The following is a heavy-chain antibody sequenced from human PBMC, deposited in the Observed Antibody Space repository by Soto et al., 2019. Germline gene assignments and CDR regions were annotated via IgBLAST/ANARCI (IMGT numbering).Heavy chain of an antibody. D-gene: IGHD6-19*01. CDR3: VRDRAVDWDIDV. Sequence: QVQVVQSGAEVKKPGASVKVSCKASGYTFSSCALHWVRQAPGQRLAWMGWINTDNGNTKYSPTFQGRVTITRDTSASTAYMELSSLTFEDTAVYYCVRDRAVDWDIDVWGRGTRVTVSS. V-gene: IGHV1-3*04. J-gene: IGHJ2*01. CDR1: GYTFSSCA. CDR2: INTDNGNT.